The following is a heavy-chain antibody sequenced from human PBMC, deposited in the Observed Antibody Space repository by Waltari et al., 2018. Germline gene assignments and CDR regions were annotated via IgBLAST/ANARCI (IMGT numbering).Heavy chain of an antibody. CDR1: GFTFSSYW. D-gene: IGHD2-2*01. V-gene: IGHV3-7*01. CDR2: IKQDGSEK. J-gene: IGHJ4*02. Sequence: EVQLVESGGGLVQPGGSLRLSCAASGFTFSSYWMSWVRQAPGKGLEWVAKIKQDGSEKNYVCAVKGRFTSSRDNAKNSLYLQMNSLRAEDTAVYYCAREGSTSYFDYWGQGTLVTVSS. CDR3: AREGSTSYFDY.